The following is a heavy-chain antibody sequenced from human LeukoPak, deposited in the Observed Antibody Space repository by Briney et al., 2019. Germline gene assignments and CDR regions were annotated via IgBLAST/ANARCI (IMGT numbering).Heavy chain of an antibody. CDR2: LYHSGGT. Sequence: SETLSLTCTVSNYFISSGYYWGWIRQPPGKGLEWIGGLYHSGGTYYNPSLESRVTMSVDTSKNQFSLKLSSVTAADTAVYFCARVRGLSGSYIYQSYFDYWGQGTLVTVSS. CDR1: NYFISSGYY. CDR3: ARVRGLSGSYIYQSYFDY. J-gene: IGHJ4*02. V-gene: IGHV4-38-2*02. D-gene: IGHD1-26*01.